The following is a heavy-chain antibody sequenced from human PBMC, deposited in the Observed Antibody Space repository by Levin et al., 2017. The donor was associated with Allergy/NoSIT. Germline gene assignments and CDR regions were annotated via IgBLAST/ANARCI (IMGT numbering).Heavy chain of an antibody. V-gene: IGHV3-23*01. D-gene: IGHD2-15*01. Sequence: GESLKISCAASGFTFSSYAMSWVRQAPGKGLEWVSAISGSGGSTYYADSVKGRFTISRDNSKNTLYLQMNSLRAEDTAVYYCAKETAATTLGVFDYWGQGTLVTVSS. CDR1: GFTFSSYA. J-gene: IGHJ4*02. CDR3: AKETAATTLGVFDY. CDR2: ISGSGGST.